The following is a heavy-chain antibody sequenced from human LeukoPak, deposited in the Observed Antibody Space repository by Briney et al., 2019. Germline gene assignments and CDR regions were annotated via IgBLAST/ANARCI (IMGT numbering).Heavy chain of an antibody. D-gene: IGHD1-26*01. Sequence: SETLSLTCTVSGGSISSYYWSWIRQPPGKGLEWIGYIYYSGSTNYNPSLKSRVTISVDTSKNQFSLRLSSVTAADTAVYYCARELVRERTFDIWGQGTMVTVSS. CDR2: IYYSGST. J-gene: IGHJ3*02. V-gene: IGHV4-59*01. CDR3: ARELVRERTFDI. CDR1: GGSISSYY.